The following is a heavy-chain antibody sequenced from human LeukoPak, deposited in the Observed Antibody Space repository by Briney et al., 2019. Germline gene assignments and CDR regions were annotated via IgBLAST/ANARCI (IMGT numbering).Heavy chain of an antibody. Sequence: ASVKVSCKASGYTFTGYYMHWVRQAPGQGLEWMGWINPNSGGTNYAQKFQGWVTMTRDTSISTAYMELSRLRSDDTAVYYCARMVNDILTGIDAFDIWGQGTMVTVSS. J-gene: IGHJ3*02. V-gene: IGHV1-2*04. D-gene: IGHD3-9*01. CDR3: ARMVNDILTGIDAFDI. CDR1: GYTFTGYY. CDR2: INPNSGGT.